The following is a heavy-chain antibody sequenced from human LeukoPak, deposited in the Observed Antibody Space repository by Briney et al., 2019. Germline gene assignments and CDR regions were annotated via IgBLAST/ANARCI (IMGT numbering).Heavy chain of an antibody. CDR2: ISYDGSNK. D-gene: IGHD6-13*01. J-gene: IGHJ4*02. Sequence: GGSLRLSCAASGFTFSSYAMHWVRQAPGKGLEWVAAISYDGSNKYYADSVRGRFTISRDNSKNTLYLQMNSLRAEDTAVYYCARVGSSRYDYWGQGTLVTVSS. CDR3: ARVGSSRYDY. V-gene: IGHV3-30*04. CDR1: GFTFSSYA.